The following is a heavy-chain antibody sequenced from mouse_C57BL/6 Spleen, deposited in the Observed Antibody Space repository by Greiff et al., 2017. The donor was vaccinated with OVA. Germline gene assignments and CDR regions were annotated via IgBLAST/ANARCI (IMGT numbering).Heavy chain of an antibody. CDR3: ARKSNHWYFDV. CDR1: GYSITSGYY. D-gene: IGHD2-5*01. CDR2: ISYDGSN. Sequence: EVKLMESGPGLVKPSQSLSLTCSVTGYSITSGYYWNWIRQFPGNKLEWMGYISYDGSNNYNPSLKNRISITRDTSKNQFFLKLHSVTTEDTATYYCARKSNHWYFDVWGTGTTVTVSS. V-gene: IGHV3-6*01. J-gene: IGHJ1*03.